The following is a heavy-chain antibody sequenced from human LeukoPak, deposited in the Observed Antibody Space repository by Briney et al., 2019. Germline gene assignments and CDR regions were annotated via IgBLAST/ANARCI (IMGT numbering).Heavy chain of an antibody. Sequence: LSETLSLTCTVSGGSISSGDYYWSWIRQPPGKGLEWIGYIYYSGSTYYNPSLKSRVTISVDTSKNQFSLKLSSVTAADTAVYYCAREVALFYDSSGNSHFDYWGQGTLVTVSS. CDR2: IYYSGST. V-gene: IGHV4-30-4*01. J-gene: IGHJ4*02. CDR1: GGSISSGDYY. CDR3: AREVALFYDSSGNSHFDY. D-gene: IGHD3-22*01.